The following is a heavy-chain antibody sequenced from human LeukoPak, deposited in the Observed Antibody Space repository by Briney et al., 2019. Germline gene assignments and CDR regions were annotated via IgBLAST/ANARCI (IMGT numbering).Heavy chain of an antibody. CDR3: ARVNYDYVWRSYRPSDY. CDR2: ISDSGGDT. D-gene: IGHD3-16*02. Sequence: PGGSLRLSCAASGFTFSSYVMSWVRRAPGKGLEWVSSISDSGGDTYYADSVKGRFTISRDNAKNSLYLQMNSLRAEDTAVYYCARVNYDYVWRSYRPSDYWGQGTLVTVSS. CDR1: GFTFSSYV. V-gene: IGHV3-23*01. J-gene: IGHJ4*02.